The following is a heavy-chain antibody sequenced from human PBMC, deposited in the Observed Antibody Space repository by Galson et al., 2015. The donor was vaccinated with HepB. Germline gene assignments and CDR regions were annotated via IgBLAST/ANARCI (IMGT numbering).Heavy chain of an antibody. V-gene: IGHV3-73*01. Sequence: SLRLSCAASGFTFSGSAMHWVRQASGKGLEWVGRIRSKANNYATAYAASVKGRFTISRDDSKNTAYLHMNSLKTEDTAVYHCTSLTIFGVVTNYWGQGTLVTVSS. CDR1: GFTFSGSA. CDR3: TSLTIFGVVTNY. CDR2: IRSKANNYAT. J-gene: IGHJ4*02. D-gene: IGHD3-3*01.